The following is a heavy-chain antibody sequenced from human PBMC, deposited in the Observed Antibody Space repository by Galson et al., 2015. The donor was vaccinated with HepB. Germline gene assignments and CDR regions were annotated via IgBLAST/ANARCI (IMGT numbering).Heavy chain of an antibody. J-gene: IGHJ4*02. D-gene: IGHD3-16*02. CDR1: GFTLSSYT. CDR2: IRQGDSAE. Sequence: SLRLSCAASGFTLSSYTMSWVRQAPGKGLEWVAHIRQGDSAEFYVDSVKGRFTISRDNAKNSLFLQMNSLRAEDTAVYYCARSLSGELTSRFGLHFGYWGQGTLVTVSS. CDR3: ARSLSGELTSRFGLHFGY. V-gene: IGHV3-7*01.